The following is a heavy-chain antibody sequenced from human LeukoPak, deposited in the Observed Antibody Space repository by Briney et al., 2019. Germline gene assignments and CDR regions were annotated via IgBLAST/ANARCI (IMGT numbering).Heavy chain of an antibody. Sequence: ASVTVSCKASGYSFIGHYLHWARQAPGQGLEWMGWINPYNGVTNYAQKFQGRVTMTRDTSISTANLELTRLRSDDTAVYFRALSSRDGYNLDYWGQGTLVTVSS. J-gene: IGHJ4*02. CDR1: GYSFIGHY. V-gene: IGHV1-2*02. CDR3: ALSSRDGYNLDY. D-gene: IGHD5-24*01. CDR2: INPYNGVT.